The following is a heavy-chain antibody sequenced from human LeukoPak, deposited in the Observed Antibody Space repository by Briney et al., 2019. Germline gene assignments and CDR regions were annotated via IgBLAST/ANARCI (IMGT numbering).Heavy chain of an antibody. CDR1: GYTFTGYY. V-gene: IGHV1-2*02. J-gene: IGHJ6*02. D-gene: IGHD4-17*01. CDR2: INPNSGGT. Sequence: ASVKVSCKASGYTFTGYYMHWVRPAPGQGLEWMGWINPNSGGTNYAQKFQGRVTMTRDTSISTAYMELSRLRSDDTAVYYCARELTVTYYYYYGMDVWGQGTTVTVSS. CDR3: ARELTVTYYYYYGMDV.